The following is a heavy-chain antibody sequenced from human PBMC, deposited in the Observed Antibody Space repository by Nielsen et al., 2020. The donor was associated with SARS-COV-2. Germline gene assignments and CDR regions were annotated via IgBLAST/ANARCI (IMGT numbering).Heavy chain of an antibody. V-gene: IGHV3-74*01. CDR2: INSDGSST. D-gene: IGHD3-22*01. J-gene: IGHJ3*02. CDR1: GFTFSSYW. Sequence: GESLKISCAASGFTFSSYWMHWVRQAPGKGLVWVSRINSDGSSTSYADSVKGRFTISRGNAKNTLYLQMNSLRAEDTAVYYCARDSYYYDSSGYYLDAFDIWGQGTMVTVSS. CDR3: ARDSYYYDSSGYYLDAFDI.